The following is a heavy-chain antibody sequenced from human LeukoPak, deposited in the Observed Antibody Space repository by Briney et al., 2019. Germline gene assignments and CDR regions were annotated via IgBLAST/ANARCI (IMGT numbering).Heavy chain of an antibody. CDR3: ARGEHGYSYGNDY. CDR1: GFSFSTYS. CDR2: ISSTSSTI. J-gene: IGHJ4*02. Sequence: GGSLRLSCAASGFSFSTYSMNWVRQAPGKGLEWVSYISSTSSTIYYADSVKGRFTISRDNAKNPLYLQMNSLRAEDTAVYYCARGEHGYSYGNDYWGQGTLVTVSS. D-gene: IGHD5-18*01. V-gene: IGHV3-48*01.